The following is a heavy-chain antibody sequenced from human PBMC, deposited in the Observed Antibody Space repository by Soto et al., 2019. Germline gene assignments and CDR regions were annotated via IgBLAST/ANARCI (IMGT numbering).Heavy chain of an antibody. V-gene: IGHV1-2*02. CDR3: ARALYCSGGSCSYFDY. J-gene: IGHJ4*02. Sequence: SVKVSCKASGYTFTGYYMHWVRQAPGQGLEWMGWINPNSGGTNYAQKFQGRVTMTRDTSISTAYMELSRLRSDDTAVYYCARALYCSGGSCSYFDYWGQGTLVTVSS. CDR2: INPNSGGT. CDR1: GYTFTGYY. D-gene: IGHD2-15*01.